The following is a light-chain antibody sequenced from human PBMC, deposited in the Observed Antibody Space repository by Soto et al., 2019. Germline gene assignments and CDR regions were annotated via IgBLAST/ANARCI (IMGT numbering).Light chain of an antibody. J-gene: IGKJ5*01. Sequence: ESLVTRPPGTPCFSPGERATLSCKASQSLSSNYLAWYQQKPGQAPRLLIYGVSSRATGVPVSFSGSGSGTDFTLTISRLEPEDFAVYYCQQYVSAPITFGQGTRLEIK. CDR3: QQYVSAPIT. V-gene: IGKV3-20*01. CDR1: QSLSSNY. CDR2: GVS.